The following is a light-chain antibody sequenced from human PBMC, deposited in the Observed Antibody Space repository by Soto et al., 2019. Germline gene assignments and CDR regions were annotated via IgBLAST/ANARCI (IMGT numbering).Light chain of an antibody. Sequence: ETVMTQSPATLSVSPGERATLSCWASPSVSSNLAWYQQIPGQAPRLLIYGASTRATGIPARFSGSGSGTEFTLTISNLQSEDFGVYYCQQYSNWPSFTFGQGTKLEIK. J-gene: IGKJ2*01. CDR1: PSVSSN. V-gene: IGKV3-15*01. CDR3: QQYSNWPSFT. CDR2: GAS.